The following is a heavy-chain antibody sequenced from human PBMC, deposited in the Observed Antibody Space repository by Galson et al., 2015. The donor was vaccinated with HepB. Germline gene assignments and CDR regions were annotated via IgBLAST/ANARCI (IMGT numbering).Heavy chain of an antibody. V-gene: IGHV4-59*13. D-gene: IGHD6-13*01. Sequence: SLTCTVSGGSIGTDNWNWIRQPPGKGLEWIGYIRNSGSTAYNPGYNPSLETRVTISVDASKNQISLRLDSVTAADTAIYYCARRPMMGSAGTASEEYWFAPWGQGTLVTVSS. CDR1: GGSIGTDN. CDR3: ARRPMMGSAGTASEEYWFAP. J-gene: IGHJ5*02. CDR2: IRNSGSTAYNP.